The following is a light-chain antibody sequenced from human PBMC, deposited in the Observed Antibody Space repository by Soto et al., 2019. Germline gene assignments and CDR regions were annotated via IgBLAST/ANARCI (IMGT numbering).Light chain of an antibody. V-gene: IGKV1-39*01. J-gene: IGKJ3*01. CDR1: QSISRY. Sequence: DIQMTQSPSSLSASVGDTVTITCRASQSISRYLNWYQQKPGKAPNLLIYGATSSQSGVPSRFSGSGSATDFTLTISSLQPEDFATYFCQQSYNFLFTFGPGTKVDIK. CDR2: GAT. CDR3: QQSYNFLFT.